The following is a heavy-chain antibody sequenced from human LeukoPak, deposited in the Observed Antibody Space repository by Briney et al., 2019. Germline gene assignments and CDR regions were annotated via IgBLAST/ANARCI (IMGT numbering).Heavy chain of an antibody. CDR2: ISSSSSSTI. CDR3: ARVFGNYDSSGYSGAYGAFDI. D-gene: IGHD3-22*01. V-gene: IGHV3-48*02. Sequence: GGSLRLSCAASGFTFSSYSMNWVRQAPGKGLEWVSYISSSSSSTIYYADSVKGRFTISRDNAKNSLYLQMNSLRDEDTAVYYCARVFGNYDSSGYSGAYGAFDIWGQGTMVTVSS. CDR1: GFTFSSYS. J-gene: IGHJ3*02.